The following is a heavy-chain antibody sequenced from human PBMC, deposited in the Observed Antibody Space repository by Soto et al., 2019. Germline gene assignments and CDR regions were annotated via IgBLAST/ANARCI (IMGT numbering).Heavy chain of an antibody. D-gene: IGHD6-13*01. V-gene: IGHV4-39*01. CDR1: GGSISSSSYY. CDR2: IYYSGST. J-gene: IGHJ3*02. Sequence: AETLSLTCTVSGGSISSSSYYWFWIRQPPGKGLEWIGSIYYSGSTYYNPSLKSRVTISVDTSKNQFSLKLSSVTAADTAVYYCARPIAAAGRDAFDIWGQGTMVTVSS. CDR3: ARPIAAAGRDAFDI.